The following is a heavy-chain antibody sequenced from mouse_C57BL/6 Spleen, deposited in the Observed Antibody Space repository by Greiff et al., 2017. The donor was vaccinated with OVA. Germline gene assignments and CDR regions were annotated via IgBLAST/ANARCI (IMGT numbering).Heavy chain of an antibody. Sequence: EVKLVESGEGLVKPGGSLKLSCAASGFTFSSYAMSWVRQTPEKRLEWVAYISSGGDYIYYADTVKGRFTISRDNARNTLYLQVSSLKSEDTAMYYCTRALYGNYTSWYFDVWGTGTTVTVSS. D-gene: IGHD2-1*01. V-gene: IGHV5-9-1*02. J-gene: IGHJ1*03. CDR3: TRALYGNYTSWYFDV. CDR1: GFTFSSYA. CDR2: ISSGGDYI.